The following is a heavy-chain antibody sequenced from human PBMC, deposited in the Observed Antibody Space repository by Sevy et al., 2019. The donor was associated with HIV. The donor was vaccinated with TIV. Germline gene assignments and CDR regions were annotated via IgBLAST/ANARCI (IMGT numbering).Heavy chain of an antibody. V-gene: IGHV3-23*01. CDR3: AKDILGWAFDY. J-gene: IGHJ4*01. Sequence: GGSLRLSCAASGFGLNGNAMSWVRQAPGKGLEWVAAIHGGDDTTHYGDSVKGWFTISRDSFKNILYLQMDSLRVEDTAVYYCAKDILGWAFDYWGHGTLVTVSS. D-gene: IGHD3-3*01. CDR2: IHGGDDTT. CDR1: GFGLNGNA.